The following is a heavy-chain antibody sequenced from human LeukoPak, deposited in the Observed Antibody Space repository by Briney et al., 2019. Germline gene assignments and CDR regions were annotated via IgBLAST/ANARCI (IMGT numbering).Heavy chain of an antibody. J-gene: IGHJ3*02. CDR1: GLTFSDYA. D-gene: IGHD1-26*01. CDR2: ISGSDGST. CDR3: ATQWDGGAGAFDT. V-gene: IGHV3-23*01. Sequence: GGSLRLSCAASGLTFSDYAVSWVRQAPGKGLEWVSAISGSDGSTYYADSVKGRFTISRDNSKNTLYLQMNSLRAEDTAMYYCATQWDGGAGAFDTWGQGTMVTVSS.